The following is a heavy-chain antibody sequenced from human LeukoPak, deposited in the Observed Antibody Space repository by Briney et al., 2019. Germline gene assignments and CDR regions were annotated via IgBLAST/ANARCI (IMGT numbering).Heavy chain of an antibody. CDR3: ATYYYGSGSLNWFDP. J-gene: IGHJ5*02. V-gene: IGHV4-4*02. CDR1: GGSISSSNW. D-gene: IGHD3-10*01. Sequence: PSGTLSLTCAVSGGSISSSNWWSWVRQPPGKGLERIGEIYHSGSTNYNPSLKSRVTISVDKSKNQFSLKLSSVTAADTAVYYCATYYYGSGSLNWFDPWGQGTLVTVSS. CDR2: IYHSGST.